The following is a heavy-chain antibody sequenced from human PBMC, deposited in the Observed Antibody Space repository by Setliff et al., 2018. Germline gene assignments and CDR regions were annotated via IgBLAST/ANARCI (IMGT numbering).Heavy chain of an antibody. CDR1: GFTLSDHY. V-gene: IGHV3-49*04. Sequence: PGGSLRLSCAASGFTLSDHYMDWVRQAPGKGLEWVGRIRSKAYGGTTEYAASVKGRFTISRDDSKSIAYLQMNSLKTEDTAVYYCTRASSIAVAGSSIWGQGTLVTVSS. D-gene: IGHD6-19*01. CDR2: IRSKAYGGTT. J-gene: IGHJ4*02. CDR3: TRASSIAVAGSSI.